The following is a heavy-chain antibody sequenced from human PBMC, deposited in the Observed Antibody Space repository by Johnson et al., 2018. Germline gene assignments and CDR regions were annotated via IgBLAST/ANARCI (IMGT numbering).Heavy chain of an antibody. CDR1: GFTFSSYA. CDR2: ISGSGGST. J-gene: IGHJ6*02. Sequence: EVQLLESGGGLVQPGGSLRLSCAASGFTFSSYAMSWVRQAPGKGLAWVSAISGSGGSTYYADSVKGRFTISRDNSKNTRYLQMNSLRAEDTAVYYGANAEQQYQLYDYYGMDVWGQGTTVTVSS. D-gene: IGHD2-2*01. CDR3: ANAEQQYQLYDYYGMDV. V-gene: IGHV3-23*01.